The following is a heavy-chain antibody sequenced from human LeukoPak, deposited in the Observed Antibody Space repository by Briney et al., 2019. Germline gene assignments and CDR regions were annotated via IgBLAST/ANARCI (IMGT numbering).Heavy chain of an antibody. CDR3: ARSFIVVVPAAPDY. CDR2: IYHSGST. Sequence: SETLSLTXTVSGYSISSGYYWGWIRHPPGKGLEWIGSIYHSGSTYYNPSLKSRVTISVDTSKNQFSLKLSSVTAADTAVYYCARSFIVVVPAAPDYWGQGTLVTVSS. CDR1: GYSISSGYY. J-gene: IGHJ4*02. D-gene: IGHD2-2*01. V-gene: IGHV4-38-2*02.